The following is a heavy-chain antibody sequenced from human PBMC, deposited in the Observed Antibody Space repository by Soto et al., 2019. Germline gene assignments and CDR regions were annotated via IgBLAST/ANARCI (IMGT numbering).Heavy chain of an antibody. CDR1: GYTLTSYF. Sequence: QVQLVQSGAEVRKPGASVTVSCKASGYTLTSYFIHWVRQAPGQGLEWMGIINPSGGITNYAQKFQGRGTMTRDTFTSTVYMQLSSLTFEDTAVYYCARDGIRVGGTPPPAFGWWFDPWGQGTLVTVSS. V-gene: IGHV1-46*01. CDR3: ARDGIRVGGTPPPAFGWWFDP. D-gene: IGHD1-26*01. CDR2: INPSGGIT. J-gene: IGHJ5*02.